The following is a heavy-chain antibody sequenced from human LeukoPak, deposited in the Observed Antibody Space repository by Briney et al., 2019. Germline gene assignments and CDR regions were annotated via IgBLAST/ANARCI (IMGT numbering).Heavy chain of an antibody. J-gene: IGHJ3*02. V-gene: IGHV1-69*05. Sequence: SVKVSCKASGGTFSSYAISWVRQAPGQGLEWMAGIIPIFGTANYAQKLQGRVTMTTDTSTSTAYMELRSLRSDDTAVYYRARGWFLAAADIVQDDAFDIWGQGTRVTVPS. D-gene: IGHD6-13*01. CDR2: IIPIFGTA. CDR3: ARGWFLAAADIVQDDAFDI. CDR1: GGTFSSYA.